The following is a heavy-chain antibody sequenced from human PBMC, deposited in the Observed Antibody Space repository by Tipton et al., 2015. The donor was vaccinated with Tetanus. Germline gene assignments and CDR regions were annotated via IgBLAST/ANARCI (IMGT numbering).Heavy chain of an antibody. Sequence: QSGAEVKKPGASVKVSCKASGYTFTSYAIHWVRQAPGQRLEWMGWVNAGNGNTKYSQKFQGRVTITADESTNTAYMELSSLRSEDTAVYYCARAPNRISRAYDYWGQGTQITVSS. CDR3: ARAPNRISRAYDY. CDR2: VNAGNGNT. D-gene: IGHD1-14*01. J-gene: IGHJ4*02. V-gene: IGHV1-3*01. CDR1: GYTFTSYA.